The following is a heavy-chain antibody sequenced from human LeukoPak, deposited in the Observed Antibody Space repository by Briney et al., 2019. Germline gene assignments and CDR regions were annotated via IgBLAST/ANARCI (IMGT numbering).Heavy chain of an antibody. Sequence: SETLSLTCTVSGXSINNSSSDYWAWIRQPPVKGLEWIGNIYYTGSTYYTSSLKSRVTMSVDTSKNVFSLTLKSLTSADTAVYYCARHLEYTTSGKAFDVWGQGTLVSVSS. CDR1: GXSINNSSSDY. V-gene: IGHV4-39*01. CDR2: IYYTGST. D-gene: IGHD3-3*01. J-gene: IGHJ3*01. CDR3: ARHLEYTTSGKAFDV.